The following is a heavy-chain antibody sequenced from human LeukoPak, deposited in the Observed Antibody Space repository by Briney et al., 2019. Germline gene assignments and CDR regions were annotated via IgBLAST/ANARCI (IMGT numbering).Heavy chain of an antibody. D-gene: IGHD6-13*01. CDR3: ARRRGWKQQLVYFDY. CDR1: GGSISSYY. J-gene: IGHJ4*02. CDR2: LYHSGTP. V-gene: IGHV4-59*08. Sequence: SETLSLTCTVSGGSISSYYWSWIRQSPGKGLEWIGYLYHSGTPRYNPSLKSRVTISADTSKNRFFLNLNSTTAADTAVYYCARRRGWKQQLVYFDYWGQGTLATVSS.